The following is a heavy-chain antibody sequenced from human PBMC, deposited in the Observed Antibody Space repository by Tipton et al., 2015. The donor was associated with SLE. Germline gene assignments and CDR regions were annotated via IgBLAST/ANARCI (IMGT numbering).Heavy chain of an antibody. Sequence: LRLSCAVYGGSFSGYYWSWIRQPPGKGLEWIGEINHSGSTNYNPSLKSRVTISVDTSKNQFSLKLSSVTAADTAVYYCARGPPTYYYGSSGLGVTSLDYWGQGTLVTVSS. V-gene: IGHV4-34*01. CDR1: GGSFSGYY. CDR2: INHSGST. CDR3: ARGPPTYYYGSSGLGVTSLDY. J-gene: IGHJ4*02. D-gene: IGHD3-22*01.